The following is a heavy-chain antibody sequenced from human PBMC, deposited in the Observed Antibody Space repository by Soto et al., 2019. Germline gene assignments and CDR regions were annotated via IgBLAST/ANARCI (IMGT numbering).Heavy chain of an antibody. CDR3: ARDEDTAMNSYYYYGMDV. CDR2: IIPIFGTA. Sequence: QVQLVQSGAEVKKPGSSVKVSCKASGGTFSSYAISWVRQAPGQGLEWMGGIIPIFGTANYAQKFQGRVTITEDESTSTAYMELSSLRSEDTAVYYCARDEDTAMNSYYYYGMDVWGQGTTVTVSS. D-gene: IGHD5-18*01. J-gene: IGHJ6*02. V-gene: IGHV1-69*01. CDR1: GGTFSSYA.